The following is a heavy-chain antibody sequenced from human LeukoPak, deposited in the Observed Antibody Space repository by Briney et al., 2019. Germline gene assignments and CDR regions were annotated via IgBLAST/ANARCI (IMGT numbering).Heavy chain of an antibody. V-gene: IGHV3-30*18. CDR2: ISYDGSNN. D-gene: IGHD6-19*01. CDR1: GFTFSSYG. J-gene: IGHJ4*02. CDR3: AKDGPPYSSDWYFFDY. Sequence: PGRSLRLSCAASGFTFSSYGMHWVRQAPGKGLEWVAVISYDGSNNYYADSVKGRFTISRDNSKNTLYLQMSSLRAEDTAVYYCAKDGPPYSSDWYFFDYWGQGTLVTVSS.